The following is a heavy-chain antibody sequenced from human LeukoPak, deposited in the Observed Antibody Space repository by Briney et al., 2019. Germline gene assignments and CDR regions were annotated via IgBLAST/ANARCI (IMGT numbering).Heavy chain of an antibody. Sequence: GASVKVSCKASGYTFTGYYMHWVRQAPGQGLEWVGWINPNSGGTNYAQKFQGRVTMTRDTSISTAYMELSRLRSDDTAVYYCARAREWLATYYFDYWGQGTLVTVSS. CDR1: GYTFTGYY. CDR2: INPNSGGT. CDR3: ARAREWLATYYFDY. V-gene: IGHV1-2*02. D-gene: IGHD6-19*01. J-gene: IGHJ4*02.